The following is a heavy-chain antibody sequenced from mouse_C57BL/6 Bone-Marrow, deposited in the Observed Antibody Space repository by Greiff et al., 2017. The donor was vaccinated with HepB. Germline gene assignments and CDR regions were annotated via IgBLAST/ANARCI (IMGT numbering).Heavy chain of an antibody. CDR3: ARSRWGHYYGPYFDY. V-gene: IGHV1-64*01. CDR2: IHPNSGST. Sequence: QVQLQQPGAELVKPGASVKLSCKASGYNFTSYWMHWVKQRPGQGLEWIGMIHPNSGSTNYNEKFKSKATLTVDKSSSTAYMQLSSLTSEDSAVYYCARSRWGHYYGPYFDYWGQGTTLTVSS. J-gene: IGHJ2*01. D-gene: IGHD1-1*01. CDR1: GYNFTSYW.